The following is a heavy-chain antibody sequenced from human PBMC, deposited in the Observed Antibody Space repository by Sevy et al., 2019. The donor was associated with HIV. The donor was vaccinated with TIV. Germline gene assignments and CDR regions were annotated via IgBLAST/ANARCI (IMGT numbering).Heavy chain of an antibody. V-gene: IGHV5-51*01. CDR1: GFTFTNYW. J-gene: IGHJ4*02. CDR2: IYPGDSDT. D-gene: IGHD3-10*01. CDR3: ARTYYYGSGNYCDAISRFGY. Sequence: GESLKISCKGSGFTFTNYWIAWVRQMPGKGLEWMGIIYPGDSDTRYSPSFQGQVTISADKSITTAYLQWSSLKASDTAMDYCARTYYYGSGNYCDAISRFGYWGQGTLVTVSS.